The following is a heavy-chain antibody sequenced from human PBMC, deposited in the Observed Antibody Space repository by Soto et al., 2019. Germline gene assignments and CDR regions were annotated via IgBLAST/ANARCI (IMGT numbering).Heavy chain of an antibody. CDR2: IHNDGSTT. D-gene: IGHD1-7*01. CDR1: GFTFSSYW. J-gene: IGHJ4*01. CDR3: ARENWNSY. Sequence: GGSLRLSCAASGFTFSSYWMHWVRQAPGKGLMWVSRIHNDGSTTRYADSVKGRFTISRDNAKNTLYLQMSSLRVEDTAVYYCARENWNSYWGQGTLVSVSS. V-gene: IGHV3-74*01.